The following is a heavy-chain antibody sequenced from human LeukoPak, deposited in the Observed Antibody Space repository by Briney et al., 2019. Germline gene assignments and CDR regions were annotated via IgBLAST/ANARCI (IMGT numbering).Heavy chain of an antibody. J-gene: IGHJ5*02. CDR2: INHSGST. Sequence: SETLSLTCAVYGGSFSGYYWSWIRQPPGKGLEWIGEINHSGSTNYNPSLKSRVTISVDTSRNQFSLKLSSVTAADTAVYYCARRPAAEGNNRFDPWGQGTLVTVSS. D-gene: IGHD2-2*01. CDR3: ARRPAAEGNNRFDP. V-gene: IGHV4-34*01. CDR1: GGSFSGYY.